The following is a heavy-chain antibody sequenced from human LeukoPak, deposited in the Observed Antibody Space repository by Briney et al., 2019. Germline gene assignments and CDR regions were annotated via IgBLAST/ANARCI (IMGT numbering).Heavy chain of an antibody. Sequence: ASVKVSCKCTGYTLTIRSSNSVRKAPGKGLERMGGFDPEDGETIYAQKFQGRVTMTEDTSTDTAYMDLCSLRSEDSVMVHCETSRWYDSGPCDFDIWGQGTMVTVSS. J-gene: IGHJ3*02. CDR2: FDPEDGET. CDR3: ETSRWYDSGPCDFDI. D-gene: IGHD3-22*01. CDR1: GYTLTIRS. V-gene: IGHV1-24*01.